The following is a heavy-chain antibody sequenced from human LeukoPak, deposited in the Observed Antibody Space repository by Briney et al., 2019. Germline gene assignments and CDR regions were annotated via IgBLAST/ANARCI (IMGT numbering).Heavy chain of an antibody. CDR3: AKIGKMYSGSHTGSYYYYYMDV. J-gene: IGHJ6*03. CDR2: IRYDGSNK. V-gene: IGHV3-30*02. CDR1: GFTFSSYA. D-gene: IGHD1-26*01. Sequence: PGRSLRLSCAASGFTFSSYAMHWVRQAPGKGLEWVAFIRYDGSNKYYADSVKGRFTISRDNSKNTLYLQMNSLRAEDTAVYYCAKIGKMYSGSHTGSYYYYYMDVWGKGTTVTISS.